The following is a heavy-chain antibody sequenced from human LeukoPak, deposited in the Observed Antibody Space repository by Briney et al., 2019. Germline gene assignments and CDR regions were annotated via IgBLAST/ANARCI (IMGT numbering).Heavy chain of an antibody. J-gene: IGHJ3*02. CDR3: ARVDTNDAFDI. V-gene: IGHV4-59*12. CDR2: IYFSGST. D-gene: IGHD2-2*01. Sequence: SETLSLTCTVSGGSISSYYWSWIRQPPGKGLEWIGYIYFSGSTTYNPSLKSRVTISVDTSKNQFSLKLSSVTAADTAVYYCARVDTNDAFDIWGQGTMVTVSS. CDR1: GGSISSYY.